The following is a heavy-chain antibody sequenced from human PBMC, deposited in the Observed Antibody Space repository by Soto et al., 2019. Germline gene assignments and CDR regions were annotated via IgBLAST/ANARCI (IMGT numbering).Heavy chain of an antibody. CDR1: GGSISSSSYY. D-gene: IGHD1-1*01. J-gene: IGHJ4*02. CDR2: IYYSGST. Sequence: QLQLQESGPGLVKPSETLSLTCTVSGGSISSSSYYWGWIRQPPGKGLEWIGSIYYSGSTYYNPSLKSRVTISVDTSKNQFSLKLSSVTAADTAAYYCARRPIWNGELGFDYWGQGTLVTVSS. CDR3: ARRPIWNGELGFDY. V-gene: IGHV4-39*01.